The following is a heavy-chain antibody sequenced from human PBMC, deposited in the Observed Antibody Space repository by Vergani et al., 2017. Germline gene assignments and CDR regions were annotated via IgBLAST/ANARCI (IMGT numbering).Heavy chain of an antibody. CDR2: IYHSGST. Sequence: QVQLQESGPGLVKPPGTLSLTCAVSGGSISGTNWWSWVRQSPGKGLEWIGEIYHSGSTNYNPSLNSRVTISVDKSKNQFSLKLSSVTAADTAVYYCASNGYYCLDYWGRGTLVTVSS. CDR3: ASNGYYCLDY. D-gene: IGHD3-22*01. V-gene: IGHV4-4*03. CDR1: GGSISGTNW. J-gene: IGHJ4*02.